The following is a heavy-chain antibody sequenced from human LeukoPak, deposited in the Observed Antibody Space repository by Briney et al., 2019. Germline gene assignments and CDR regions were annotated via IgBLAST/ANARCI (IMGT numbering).Heavy chain of an antibody. V-gene: IGHV4-59*01. J-gene: IGHJ4*02. CDR2: IYYSGST. D-gene: IGHD6-6*01. CDR3: ARDSIAARPGDY. CDR1: GGSISSYY. Sequence: PSETLSLTCTVSGGSISSYYWSWIRQPPGKGLEWSGYIYYSGSTNYNPSLKSRVTISVDTSKNQFSLKLSSVTAADTAVYYCARDSIAARPGDYWGQGTLVTVSS.